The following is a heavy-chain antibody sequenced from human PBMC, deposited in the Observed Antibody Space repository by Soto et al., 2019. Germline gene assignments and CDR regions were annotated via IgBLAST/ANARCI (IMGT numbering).Heavy chain of an antibody. V-gene: IGHV4-31*03. CDR3: ARGYRQSGYSSSLVFDY. D-gene: IGHD6-13*01. CDR2: IFYSGST. J-gene: IGHJ4*02. CDR1: GGSINSGGYY. Sequence: QVQLQESGPGLVKPSQTLSLICTVSGGSINSGGYYWNWMRQHPGKGLEWIGYIFYSGSTYYNPFIRSRVTISADTSENQFSLNLSSVTAADTAVYFCARGYRQSGYSSSLVFDYWGQGTLVYVSS.